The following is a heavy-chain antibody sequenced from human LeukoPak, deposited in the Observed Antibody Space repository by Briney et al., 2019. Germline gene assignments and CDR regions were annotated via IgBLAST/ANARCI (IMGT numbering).Heavy chain of an antibody. J-gene: IGHJ4*02. V-gene: IGHV6-1*01. CDR3: ARDIVAGCDS. CDR2: TYYKSTWHN. Sequence: SQTLSLTCDISGDSVSANAWTWIRQSPLKGLEWLGRTYYKSTWHNEYALSLRGRITIRPDTSKNQFSLHLTSVTPDDTAVYFCARDIVAGCDSWGQGTLVTLSS. D-gene: IGHD3-22*01. CDR1: GDSVSANA.